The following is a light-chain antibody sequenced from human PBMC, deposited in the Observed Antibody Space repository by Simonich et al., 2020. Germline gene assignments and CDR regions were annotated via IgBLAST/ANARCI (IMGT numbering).Light chain of an antibody. V-gene: IGLV2-23*03. CDR1: SSVVGSYNL. J-gene: IGLJ3*02. CDR2: EGS. CDR3: CSYAGSSTFGV. Sequence: QSALTQPASVSGSPGQSITISCPGTSSVVGSYNLASWYQQHPGKAPKLMIYEGSKRPSGVSNRFSGSKSGNTASLTISGLQAEDEADYYCCSYAGSSTFGVFGGGTKLTVL.